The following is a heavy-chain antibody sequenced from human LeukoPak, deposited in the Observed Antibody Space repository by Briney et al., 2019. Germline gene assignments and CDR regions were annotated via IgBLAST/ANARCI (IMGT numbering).Heavy chain of an antibody. Sequence: GASVKVSCKASGYTFTSYGISWVRQAPGQGLEWMGWISAYNGNTNYAQKLQGRVTMTTDTSTSTAYMELRSLRSDDTAVYYCAVGLGYGDYGGYYFDYWGQGTLVTVSS. CDR3: AVGLGYGDYGGYYFDY. CDR2: ISAYNGNT. V-gene: IGHV1-18*01. D-gene: IGHD4-17*01. J-gene: IGHJ4*02. CDR1: GYTFTSYG.